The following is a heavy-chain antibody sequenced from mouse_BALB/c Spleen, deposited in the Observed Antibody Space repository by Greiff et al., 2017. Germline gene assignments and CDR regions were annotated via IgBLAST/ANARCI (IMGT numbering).Heavy chain of an antibody. CDR1: GFSLTGYG. CDR3: AYYGSSYAMDY. J-gene: IGHJ4*01. D-gene: IGHD1-1*01. Sequence: QVQLKQSGPGLVAPSQSLSITCTVSGFSLTGYGENWVRQPPGKGLEWLGMIWGDGSTDYNSALKSRLSISKDNSKSQVFLKMNSLQTDDTARYYCAYYGSSYAMDYWGQGTSVTVSS. CDR2: IWGDGST. V-gene: IGHV2-6-7*01.